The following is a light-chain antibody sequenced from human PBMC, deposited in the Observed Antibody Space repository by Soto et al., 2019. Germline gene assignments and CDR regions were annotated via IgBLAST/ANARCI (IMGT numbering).Light chain of an antibody. J-gene: IGKJ5*01. Sequence: NQVTLSESTISVSVEGRDTIASQASQDISNYLNWSKQKLGKAPKLLIYDASNLETGVPSRFSVSGSGTDATVTISSLQPEDIAPLYGGQECHVSSFGEGTRLEIK. V-gene: IGKV1-33*01. CDR3: GQECHVSS. CDR1: QDISNY. CDR2: DAS.